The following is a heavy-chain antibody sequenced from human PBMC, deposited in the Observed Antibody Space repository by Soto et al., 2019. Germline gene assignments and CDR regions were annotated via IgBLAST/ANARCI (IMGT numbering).Heavy chain of an antibody. CDR2: IGTAGDT. V-gene: IGHV3-13*01. Sequence: EVQLVESGGGLVQPGGSLRLSCAASGFTFSSYDMHWVRQATGKGLEWVSAIGTAGDTYYPGSVKGRFTISRENAQISLYLQMTSLRAGDTAVYYCARGSGWIWGSSTGYQAFDIWGQGTMVTVSS. CDR3: ARGSGWIWGSSTGYQAFDI. D-gene: IGHD5-12*01. CDR1: GFTFSSYD. J-gene: IGHJ3*02.